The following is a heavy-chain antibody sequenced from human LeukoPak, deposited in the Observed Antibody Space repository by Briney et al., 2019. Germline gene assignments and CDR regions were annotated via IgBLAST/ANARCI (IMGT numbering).Heavy chain of an antibody. CDR2: INPNSGGT. V-gene: IGHV1-2*02. CDR1: GYTFTGYY. CDR3: ARLGGLMAKNWFDP. D-gene: IGHD2-8*01. J-gene: IGHJ5*02. Sequence: ASVKVSCKASGYTFTGYYMHWVRQAPGQGLEWMGWINPNSGGTNYAQKFQGRVTMTRDTSISTAYLQWSSLKASDTAMYYCARLGGLMAKNWFDPWGQGTLVTVSS.